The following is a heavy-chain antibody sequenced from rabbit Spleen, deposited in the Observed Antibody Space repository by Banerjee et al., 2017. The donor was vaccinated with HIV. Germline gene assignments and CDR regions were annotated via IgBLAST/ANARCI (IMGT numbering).Heavy chain of an antibody. CDR3: ARDTSSSFSSYGMDL. CDR2: IDVGAGST. Sequence: QLEESGGGLVKPEGSLTLTCTASGFDFRRYYLSWVRQAPGKGLEWIGIIDVGAGSTDYANWVNGRFTISSDNAQNTVDLQMSGLTAADTATYFCARDTSSSFSSYGMDLWGQGTLVTVS. CDR1: GFDFRRYY. V-gene: IGHV1S7*01. D-gene: IGHD1-1*01. J-gene: IGHJ3*01.